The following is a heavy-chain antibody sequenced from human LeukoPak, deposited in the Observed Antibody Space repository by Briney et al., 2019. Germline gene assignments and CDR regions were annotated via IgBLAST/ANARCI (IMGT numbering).Heavy chain of an antibody. CDR3: ARRSYDFRSGYYPYYYYGMDV. CDR1: GYTFTSYD. J-gene: IGHJ6*02. V-gene: IGHV1-8*01. Sequence: ASVKVSCKASGYTFTSYDINWVRQATGQGLEWMGWMNPNSGNTGYAQKFQGRVTMTRNTSISTAYMELSSLRSEDTAVYYCARRSYDFRSGYYPYYYYGMDVWGQGTTVTVSS. CDR2: MNPNSGNT. D-gene: IGHD3-3*01.